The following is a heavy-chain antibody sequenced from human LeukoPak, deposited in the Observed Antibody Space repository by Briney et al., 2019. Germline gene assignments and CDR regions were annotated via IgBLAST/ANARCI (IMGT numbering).Heavy chain of an antibody. Sequence: PSETLSLTCTVSGGSMSSYDWSWIRQPAGKGLEWIGRTCNSGSTNYNPSLKSRVIISVDTSKNQFSLKLNSVTAADTAVYYCARVDGSCSGGSCPSGNWFDPWGQGTLVTVSS. CDR1: GGSMSSYD. V-gene: IGHV4-4*07. CDR2: TCNSGST. D-gene: IGHD2-15*01. J-gene: IGHJ5*02. CDR3: ARVDGSCSGGSCPSGNWFDP.